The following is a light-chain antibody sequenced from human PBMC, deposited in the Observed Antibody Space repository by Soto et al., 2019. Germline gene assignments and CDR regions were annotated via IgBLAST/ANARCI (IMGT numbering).Light chain of an antibody. V-gene: IGLV2-14*01. CDR1: SGDVGGFDY. J-gene: IGLJ3*02. CDR2: EVS. CDR3: LSMTSDGTRV. Sequence: QSVLTQPASVSGSPGQSIIISCTGTSGDVGGFDYVSWYQQHPGKAPKLIIWEVSNRPSGVSNRFSGSKSGNTASLTISGLQADDEADYYCLSMTSDGTRVFGGGTKLTVL.